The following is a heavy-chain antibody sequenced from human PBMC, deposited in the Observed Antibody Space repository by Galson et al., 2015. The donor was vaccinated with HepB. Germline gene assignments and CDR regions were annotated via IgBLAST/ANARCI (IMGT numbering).Heavy chain of an antibody. Sequence: QSGAEVKKPGESLKISCKGSGYSFTSYWIGWVRQMPGKGLERMGIIYPGDSDTRYSPSFQGQVTISADKSISTAYLQWSSLKASDTAMYYCAREIAVAGTGGWFDPWGQGTLVTVSS. CDR2: IYPGDSDT. CDR1: GYSFTSYW. V-gene: IGHV5-51*01. J-gene: IGHJ5*02. D-gene: IGHD6-19*01. CDR3: AREIAVAGTGGWFDP.